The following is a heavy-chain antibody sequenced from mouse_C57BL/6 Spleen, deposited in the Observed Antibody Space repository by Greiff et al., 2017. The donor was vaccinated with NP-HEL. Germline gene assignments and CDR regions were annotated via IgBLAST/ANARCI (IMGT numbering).Heavy chain of an antibody. CDR2: ISSGSSTI. CDR3: AKLGADFDV. J-gene: IGHJ1*03. Sequence: DVMLVESGGGLVKPGGSLKLSCAASGFTFSDYGMHWVRQAPEKGLEWVAYISSGSSTIYYADTVKGRFTISRDNAKNTLFLQMTSLRSEDTAMDYCAKLGADFDVWGTGTTVTVSS. CDR1: GFTFSDYG. D-gene: IGHD4-1*01. V-gene: IGHV5-17*01.